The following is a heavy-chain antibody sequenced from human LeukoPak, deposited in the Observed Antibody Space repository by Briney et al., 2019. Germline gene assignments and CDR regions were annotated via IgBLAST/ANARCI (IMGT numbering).Heavy chain of an antibody. CDR1: GFTFPSYT. V-gene: IGHV3-21*01. CDR2: ISPRSDYI. D-gene: IGHD3-10*01. Sequence: GGSLRLSCAASGFTFPSYTMNWVRQAPGKGLEWVSSISPRSDYIYYAASVKGRFTISRDNARNSLFLQTNSLRVEDTAVYYCVRVEKYGSGTYSPIDYWGQGTLVTVSS. J-gene: IGHJ4*02. CDR3: VRVEKYGSGTYSPIDY.